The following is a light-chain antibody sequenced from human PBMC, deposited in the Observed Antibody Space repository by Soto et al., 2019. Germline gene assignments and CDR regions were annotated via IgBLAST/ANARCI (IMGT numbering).Light chain of an antibody. Sequence: IVLTQSPAIMSLSPVESASLSCMASQSVSDYLSWYQQRPGQAPRLLIYDASNRATGIPARFSGSGSGTDFTLTISSLEPEDFAVYYCQQRSSWPPITFGQGTRLEIK. CDR2: DAS. J-gene: IGKJ5*01. CDR1: QSVSDY. V-gene: IGKV3-11*01. CDR3: QQRSSWPPIT.